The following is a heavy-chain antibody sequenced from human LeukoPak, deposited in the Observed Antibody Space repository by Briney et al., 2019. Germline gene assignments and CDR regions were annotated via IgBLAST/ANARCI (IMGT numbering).Heavy chain of an antibody. CDR1: GYTLTELS. V-gene: IGHV1-24*01. CDR3: ARGQPDSSGFSLPPFDP. J-gene: IGHJ5*02. Sequence: ASVKVSCKVCGYTLTELSMHWVRQAPGKGLEWMGGFDPEDGETIYAQKFQGRVTITADESTSTAYMELSSLRSEDTAVYYCARGQPDSSGFSLPPFDPWGQGTLVTVSS. D-gene: IGHD6-19*01. CDR2: FDPEDGET.